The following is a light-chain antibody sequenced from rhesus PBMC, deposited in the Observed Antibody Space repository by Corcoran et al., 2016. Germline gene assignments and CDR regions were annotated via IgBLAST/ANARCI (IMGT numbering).Light chain of an antibody. V-gene: IGKV1-22*01. CDR3: QQYNRRPLT. CDR2: KAS. CDR1: QGISSW. Sequence: DIQMTQSPSSLSASVGDTVTITCRASQGISSWLAWYQQKPGKAPKLLIYKASSLQRGVPSRFSGGGSGTDFTLTISSLQSEDFATYYCQQYNRRPLTFGGGTKVEIK. J-gene: IGKJ4*01.